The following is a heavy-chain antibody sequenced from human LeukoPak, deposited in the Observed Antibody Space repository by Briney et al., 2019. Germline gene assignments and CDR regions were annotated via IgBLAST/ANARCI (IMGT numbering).Heavy chain of an antibody. CDR3: ASVGTRWSGYSELDY. J-gene: IGHJ4*02. V-gene: IGHV3-33*01. CDR2: IWYDGSNK. Sequence: PAGGSLRLSCAASGFTFSSYGMHWVRQAPGKGLEWVAVIWYDGSNKYYADSVKGRFTISRDNSKNTLYLQMNSLRAEDTAVYYCASVGTRWSGYSELDYWGQGTLVTVSS. D-gene: IGHD3-3*01. CDR1: GFTFSSYG.